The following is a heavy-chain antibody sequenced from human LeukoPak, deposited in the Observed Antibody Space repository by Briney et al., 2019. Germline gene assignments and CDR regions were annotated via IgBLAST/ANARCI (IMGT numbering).Heavy chain of an antibody. V-gene: IGHV1-2*06. CDR1: GYTFTGYY. CDR3: ARDRYDSSGYYPIFDY. D-gene: IGHD3-22*01. CDR2: INPNSGGT. J-gene: IGHJ4*02. Sequence: ASVKVSCKASGYTFTGYYMHWVRQAPGQGLEWMGRINPNSGGTNYAQKFQGRVTMTRDTSISTAYMELSRLRSDDTAVYYCARDRYDSSGYYPIFDYWGQGTLVTVSS.